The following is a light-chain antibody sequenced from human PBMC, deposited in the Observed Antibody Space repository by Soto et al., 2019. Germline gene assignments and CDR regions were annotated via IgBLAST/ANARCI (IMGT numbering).Light chain of an antibody. CDR3: QSYDSSLSGWV. Sequence: QSVLTQPPSVSGAPGHRVTLSCTGSSSNIGAGYDVHWYQQLPGTAPKLLISGNSNRPSGVPDRFSGSKSGTSASLAITGLQAEDEADYYCQSYDSSLSGWVFGGGTKLTVL. CDR1: SSNIGAGYD. V-gene: IGLV1-40*01. CDR2: GNS. J-gene: IGLJ3*02.